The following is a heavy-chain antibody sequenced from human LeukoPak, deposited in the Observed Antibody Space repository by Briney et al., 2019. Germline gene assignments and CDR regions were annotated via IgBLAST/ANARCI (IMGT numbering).Heavy chain of an antibody. V-gene: IGHV4-39*07. Sequence: PSETLSPTCTVSGGSISSSHYYWGWIRQPPGKGLEWIGSIYYSGSTYYNPSLRSRVIMSVDTSKSQFSLKLSSVTAADTAVYYCARVPWLVAATGWFDPWGQGTLVTVSS. CDR1: GGSISSSHYY. CDR3: ARVPWLVAATGWFDP. CDR2: IYYSGST. J-gene: IGHJ5*02. D-gene: IGHD2-15*01.